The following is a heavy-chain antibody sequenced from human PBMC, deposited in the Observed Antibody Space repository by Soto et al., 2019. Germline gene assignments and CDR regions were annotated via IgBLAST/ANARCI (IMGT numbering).Heavy chain of an antibody. D-gene: IGHD1-26*01. CDR1: GFTFSSCS. CDR2: ISSSSSYI. V-gene: IGHV3-21*01. J-gene: IGHJ6*02. Sequence: GGSLRLSCAASGFTFSSCSMNWVRQAPGKGLEWVSSISSSSSYIYYADSVKGRFTISRDNAKNSLYLQMNSLRAEDTAVYYCARDGPGSPLWGTYYYYNGMDVWGQGTTVTVSS. CDR3: ARDGPGSPLWGTYYYYNGMDV.